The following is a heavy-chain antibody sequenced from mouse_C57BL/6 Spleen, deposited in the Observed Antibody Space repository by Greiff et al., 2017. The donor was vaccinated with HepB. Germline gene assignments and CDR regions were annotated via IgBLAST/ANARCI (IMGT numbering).Heavy chain of an antibody. CDR3: ASYDGVYYAMDY. CDR1: GFALTSYG. J-gene: IGHJ4*01. D-gene: IGHD2-12*01. V-gene: IGHV2-5*01. CDR2: ICRGGST. Sequence: QVQLQQSGPGLVQPSQSLSITCTVSGFALTSYGVHWVRQSPGKGLEWLGVICRGGSTDYNAASMPRLSITKDNSKSQVYLKMNSLQADDTAIYYCASYDGVYYAMDYWGQGTSVTVSS.